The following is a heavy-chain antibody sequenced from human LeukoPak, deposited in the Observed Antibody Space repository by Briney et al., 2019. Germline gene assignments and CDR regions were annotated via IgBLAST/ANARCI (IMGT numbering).Heavy chain of an antibody. J-gene: IGHJ4*02. V-gene: IGHV3-74*01. CDR2: INSDGSST. Sequence: GGSLRLSCVASGFTFSSYWMHWVRQAPGKGLVWVSRINSDGSSTSYADSVKGRFTISRDNAKDTLYLQMNSLRAEDTAVYYCARKALDYYDSSGYLDYWGQGTLVTVSS. CDR1: GFTFSSYW. D-gene: IGHD3-22*01. CDR3: ARKALDYYDSSGYLDY.